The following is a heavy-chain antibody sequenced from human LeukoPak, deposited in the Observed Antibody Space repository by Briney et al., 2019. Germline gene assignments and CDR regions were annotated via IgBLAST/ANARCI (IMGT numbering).Heavy chain of an antibody. Sequence: GGSLRLSCVASGFTFSSYEMNWVRQAPGKGLDWVSYISSSGCTIYYADSVKGRFTIFRDNAKNSVYLQMNSLRAEDTAVYYCARDYCSGGSCYSGFDYWGQGTLVTVSS. CDR2: ISSSGCTI. V-gene: IGHV3-48*03. J-gene: IGHJ4*02. CDR1: GFTFSSYE. CDR3: ARDYCSGGSCYSGFDY. D-gene: IGHD2-15*01.